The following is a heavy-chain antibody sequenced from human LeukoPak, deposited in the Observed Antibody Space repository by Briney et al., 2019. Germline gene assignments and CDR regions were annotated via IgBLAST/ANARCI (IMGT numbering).Heavy chain of an antibody. Sequence: GGSLRLSCAASGFTFSSYEMNWVRQAPGKGLEWVSYISSSGSTIYYADSVKGRFTISRDNAKNSLYLQMNSLRAEDTAVYYCARHPPDIVATIGVDYWGQGTLVTVSS. CDR1: GFTFSSYE. CDR2: ISSSGSTI. V-gene: IGHV3-48*03. J-gene: IGHJ4*02. CDR3: ARHPPDIVATIGVDY. D-gene: IGHD5-12*01.